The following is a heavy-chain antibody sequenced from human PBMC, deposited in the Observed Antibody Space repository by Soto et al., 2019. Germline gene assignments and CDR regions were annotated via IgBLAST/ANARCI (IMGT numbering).Heavy chain of an antibody. Sequence: PSLTLSVTCHVLSVPITSVNSYRTSLRRPPGKGLEWVGHIPYRGTTFYNPSLKSRATVSMDTSKSQFSLKLASVTAADTAVYYCARAEGTYTWGSEFDYWGQGTLVTVSS. V-gene: IGHV4-30-4*01. CDR1: VPITSVNSY. J-gene: IGHJ4*02. CDR3: ARAEGTYTWGSEFDY. CDR2: IPYRGTT. D-gene: IGHD3-16*01.